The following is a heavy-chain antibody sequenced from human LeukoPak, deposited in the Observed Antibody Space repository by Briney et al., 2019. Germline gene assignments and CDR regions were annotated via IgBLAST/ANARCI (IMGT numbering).Heavy chain of an antibody. V-gene: IGHV1-2*02. D-gene: IGHD2-15*01. CDR1: GYTFTSYG. CDR2: INPKSGGT. CDR3: ARSLTPNENEYFQH. Sequence: ASVKVSCKASGYTFTSYGISWVRQAPGQGLEWMGWINPKSGGTNYIQKFQGRVTMTRATSISTVYMELSRLTSDDTAVYYCARSLTPNENEYFQHWGQGTLVTVSS. J-gene: IGHJ1*01.